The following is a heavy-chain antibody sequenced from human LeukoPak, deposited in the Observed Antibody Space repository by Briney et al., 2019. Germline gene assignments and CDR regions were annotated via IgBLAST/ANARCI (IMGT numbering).Heavy chain of an antibody. V-gene: IGHV3-30*18. CDR1: GFTFSSYG. J-gene: IGHJ4*02. CDR2: ISYDGSNK. D-gene: IGHD3-22*01. CDR3: AKGAYDSSD. Sequence: GGSLRLSCAASGFTFSSYGMHWVRQAPGKGLEWVAVISYDGSNKYYADSVKGRFTISRDSSKNTLYLQMNSLRAEDTAVYYCAKGAYDSSDWGQGTLVTVSS.